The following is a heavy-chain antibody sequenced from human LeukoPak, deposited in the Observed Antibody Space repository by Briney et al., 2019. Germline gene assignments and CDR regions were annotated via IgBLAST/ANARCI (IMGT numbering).Heavy chain of an antibody. V-gene: IGHV4-34*01. J-gene: IGHJ4*02. CDR3: ARRPYYFDY. CDR2: INHSGST. CDR1: GGSFSGYY. Sequence: SETLSLTCAVYGGSFSGYYWSWIRQPPGKGLGWIGEINHSGSTNYNPSLKSRVTISVDKSKNQSSLKLSSVTAADTAVYYCARRPYYFDYWGQGTLVTVSS.